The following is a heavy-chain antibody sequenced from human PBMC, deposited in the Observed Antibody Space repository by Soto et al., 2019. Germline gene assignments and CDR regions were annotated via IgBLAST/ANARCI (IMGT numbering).Heavy chain of an antibody. CDR3: ARSHNWNYVGLDY. D-gene: IGHD1-7*01. CDR2: IWYDGSNK. Sequence: QVQLVESGGGVVQPGRSLRLSCAASGFTFNSYGMHWVRQAPGKGLERVAVIWYDGSNKYYADSVKGRFTISRDNSKNTLYLQMNSLRADDTAVYYCARSHNWNYVGLDYWGQGTLVTVSS. V-gene: IGHV3-33*01. CDR1: GFTFNSYG. J-gene: IGHJ4*02.